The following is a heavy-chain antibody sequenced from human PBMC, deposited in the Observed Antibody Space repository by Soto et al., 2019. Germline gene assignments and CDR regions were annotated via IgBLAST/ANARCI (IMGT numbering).Heavy chain of an antibody. J-gene: IGHJ4*02. CDR3: ARGDSNSWSDF. Sequence: PGGSLRLSCAASGFPFRSYAMDWVRQAPGKGLEWVAVISYDGTNKYYADSVKGRFTISRDNSKNTLSLQMNSLRPDDTAVYYCARGDSNSWSDFWGQGTLVTVSS. V-gene: IGHV3-30*01. CDR1: GFPFRSYA. D-gene: IGHD6-13*01. CDR2: ISYDGTNK.